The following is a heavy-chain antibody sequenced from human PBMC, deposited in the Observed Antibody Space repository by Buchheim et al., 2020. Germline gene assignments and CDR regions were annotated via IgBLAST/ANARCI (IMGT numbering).Heavy chain of an antibody. CDR3: ANRGIGARYFDC. J-gene: IGHJ4*02. D-gene: IGHD6-6*01. CDR2: FSASTGGT. V-gene: IGHV3-23*01. CDR1: GFTFSNYA. Sequence: EVQLLESGGGLVQPGGSLRLSCAASGFTFSNYAMSWVRQAPGKGLEWVSTFSASTGGTYYADSVRGRFTLSRDNSENTLYLKMNSLRVEDTAVYYCANRGIGARYFDCWGQGTL.